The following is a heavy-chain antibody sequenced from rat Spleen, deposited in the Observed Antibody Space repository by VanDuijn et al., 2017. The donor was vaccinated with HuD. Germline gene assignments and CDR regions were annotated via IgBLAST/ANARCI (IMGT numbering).Heavy chain of an antibody. D-gene: IGHD1-9*01. CDR1: GYSITSSYR. CDR3: ARSHYGYTGFDY. V-gene: IGHV3-3*01. CDR2: INSAGST. J-gene: IGHJ2*01. Sequence: EVQLQESGPGLVKPSQSLSLTCSVTGYSITSSYRWNWIRKFPGNKPEWMGYINSAGSTNYNPSLKSRISITRDTSKNQFFLQVNSVTTEDTATYYCARSHYGYTGFDYWGHGVMVTVSS.